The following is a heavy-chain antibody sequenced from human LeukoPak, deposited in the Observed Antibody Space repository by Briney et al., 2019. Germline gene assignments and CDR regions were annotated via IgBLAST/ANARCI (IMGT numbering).Heavy chain of an antibody. CDR2: ISLSSTAI. D-gene: IGHD3-22*01. V-gene: IGHV3-48*04. CDR1: GFIFSTYN. J-gene: IGHJ4*02. Sequence: GGSLRLSCAASGFIFSTYNMNWVRQAPGKGLEWVSYISLSSTAIYYADSVKGRFTISRDNAKNSLYLQMNSLRAEDTAVYYCASGSGYSTPFDYWGQGTLVTVSS. CDR3: ASGSGYSTPFDY.